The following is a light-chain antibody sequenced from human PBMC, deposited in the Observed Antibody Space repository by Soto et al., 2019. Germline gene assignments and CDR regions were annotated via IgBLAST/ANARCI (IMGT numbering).Light chain of an antibody. Sequence: QSALTQPASVSGSPGQSIAISCTGTSSDVGGYNYVSWYQQLPGKAPKLLISEVSNRPSGVSHRFSGSKSGNTASLTISGLQAEDEADYSCSSYRTGVPFLFGTGPKVTVL. CDR3: SSYRTGVPFL. CDR2: EVS. J-gene: IGLJ1*01. CDR1: SSDVGGYNY. V-gene: IGLV2-14*01.